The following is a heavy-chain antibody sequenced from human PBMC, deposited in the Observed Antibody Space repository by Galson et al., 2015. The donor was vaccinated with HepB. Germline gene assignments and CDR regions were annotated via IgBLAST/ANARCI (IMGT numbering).Heavy chain of an antibody. CDR2: IKQDGSEK. CDR1: GFTFSSYR. J-gene: IGHJ4*02. D-gene: IGHD4-17*01. CDR3: ARFDYGDYEKPLYYFDY. Sequence: SLRLSCAASGFTFSSYRMSWVRQAPGKGLEWVANIKQDGSEKYYVDSVKGRFTISRDNAKNSLYLQMNSLRAEDTAVYYCARFDYGDYEKPLYYFDYWGQGTLVTVSS. V-gene: IGHV3-7*03.